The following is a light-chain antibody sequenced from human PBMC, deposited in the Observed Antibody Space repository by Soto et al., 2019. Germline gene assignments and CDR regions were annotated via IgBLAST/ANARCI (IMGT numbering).Light chain of an antibody. CDR1: SSDIGSYKY. Sequence: QSALTQPASVSGSPGQSITIACTGTSSDIGSYKYVSWYQHHPGKVPQLLIYEVSNRPSGVSSRFSASKSGNTASLTISGLQEDDEADYYCSSYSSGSTLGVFGGGTKVTVL. J-gene: IGLJ3*02. CDR2: EVS. CDR3: SSYSSGSTLGV. V-gene: IGLV2-14*01.